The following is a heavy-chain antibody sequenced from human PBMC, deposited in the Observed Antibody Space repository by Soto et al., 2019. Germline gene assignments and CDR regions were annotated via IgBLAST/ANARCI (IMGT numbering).Heavy chain of an antibody. J-gene: IGHJ4*02. CDR1: GVSISSGSW. CDR3: ARDGPDGYNLGY. V-gene: IGHV4-4*02. Sequence: QMQESGPGLVEPSGTLSLTCDVSGVSISSGSWWSWVRQPTGKGLEWIGEIFHSGSTKYNPSLKSRVTISVDNSKTPFSLRVTSVTAADTAVYYCARDGPDGYNLGYWGQGTLVTVSS. D-gene: IGHD5-12*01. CDR2: IFHSGST.